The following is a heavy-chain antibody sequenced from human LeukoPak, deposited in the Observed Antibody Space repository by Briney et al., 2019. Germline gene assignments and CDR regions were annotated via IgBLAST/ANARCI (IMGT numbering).Heavy chain of an antibody. J-gene: IGHJ6*03. Sequence: ASVKVSCKASGYIFTSYYMHWVRQAPGQGLEWMGIISPSGGSTTYAQKFQGRVTMTRDTSTSTVYMELSSLRSEDTAVYYCARRNYDILTGYFSYYYMDVWGKGTTVTISS. D-gene: IGHD3-9*01. V-gene: IGHV1-46*01. CDR3: ARRNYDILTGYFSYYYMDV. CDR1: GYIFTSYY. CDR2: ISPSGGST.